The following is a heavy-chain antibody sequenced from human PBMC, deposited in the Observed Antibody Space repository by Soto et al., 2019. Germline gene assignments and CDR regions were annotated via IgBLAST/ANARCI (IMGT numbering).Heavy chain of an antibody. CDR1: GGSISSSNW. V-gene: IGHV4-4*02. CDR2: IYHSGST. Sequence: SETLSLTCAVSGGSISSSNWWSWVRQPPGKGLEWIGEIYHSGSTNYNPSLKSRVTISIDKSKNQFSLKLRSVTAADTAVYYCARDKITGLFDYWGQGTLVTVSS. D-gene: IGHD2-8*02. J-gene: IGHJ4*02. CDR3: ARDKITGLFDY.